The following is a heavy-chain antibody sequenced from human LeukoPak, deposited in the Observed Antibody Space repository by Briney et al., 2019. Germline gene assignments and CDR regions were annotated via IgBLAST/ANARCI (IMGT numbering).Heavy chain of an antibody. CDR1: GGSFSGYY. CDR2: INHSGRI. D-gene: IGHD3-16*01. V-gene: IGHV4-34*01. J-gene: IGHJ3*02. Sequence: SETLSLTCAAYGGSFSGYYWSWIRQPPGKGLEWIGEINHSGRIQYNPSLKSRVTISVDTSKNQFSLNLSSVTAADTAVYYCARVPGIVITHYAFDIWGQGTMVTVSS. CDR3: ARVPGIVITHYAFDI.